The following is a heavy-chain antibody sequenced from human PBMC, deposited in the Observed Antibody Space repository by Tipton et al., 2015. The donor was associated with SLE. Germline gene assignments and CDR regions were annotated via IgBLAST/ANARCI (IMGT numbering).Heavy chain of an antibody. D-gene: IGHD3-22*01. CDR2: IYYSGST. CDR1: GGSISSHY. CDR3: AREKSKEPRMHYYDSSGGFDY. J-gene: IGHJ4*02. Sequence: GLVKPSETLSLTCTVSGGSISSHYWSWIRQPPGKGLEWIGYIYYSGSTNYNPSLKSRVTISVDTSKNQFSLKLSSVTAADTAVYYCAREKSKEPRMHYYDSSGGFDYWGQGTLVTVSS. V-gene: IGHV4-59*11.